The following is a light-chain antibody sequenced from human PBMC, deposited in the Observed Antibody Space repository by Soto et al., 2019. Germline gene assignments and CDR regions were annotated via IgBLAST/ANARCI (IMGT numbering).Light chain of an antibody. Sequence: QSVLTQPPSASGTPGQGVHNPCSGSSSHIGSNYVYWYQQLPGTAPKLLIYRNNQRPSGVPDRFSGSKSGTSASLAISGLRSEDEADYYCAAWDDSLSGVVFGGGTKLTVL. CDR1: SSHIGSNY. CDR2: RNN. J-gene: IGLJ2*01. V-gene: IGLV1-47*01. CDR3: AAWDDSLSGVV.